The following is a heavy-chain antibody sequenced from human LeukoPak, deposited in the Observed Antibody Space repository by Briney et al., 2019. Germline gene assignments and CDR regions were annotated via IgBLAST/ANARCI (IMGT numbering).Heavy chain of an antibody. CDR3: ARALYCLGGGCYSYRFDY. V-gene: IGHV4-4*07. CDR1: GGSISSYY. J-gene: IGHJ4*02. Sequence: SETLSLTCTVSGGSISSYYWSWIRQPAGKGLEWIGRIYTSGSTNYNPSLKSRVTMSVDTSKNQFSLQLNSVTPEDTAVYYCARALYCLGGGCYSYRFDYWGQGALVTVSS. D-gene: IGHD2-15*01. CDR2: IYTSGST.